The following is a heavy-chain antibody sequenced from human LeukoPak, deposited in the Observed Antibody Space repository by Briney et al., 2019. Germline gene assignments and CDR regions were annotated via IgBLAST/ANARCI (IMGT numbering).Heavy chain of an antibody. CDR3: ARDRGGYGYFDY. CDR1: GYTFTGYY. V-gene: IGHV1-2*02. D-gene: IGHD3-22*01. CDR2: INPNTGGT. Sequence: ASLKVSCKASGYTFTGYYIHWVRQAPGQGFEWMGWINPNTGGTNYAQRFQGRITLTRDTSISTASVELTRLRSDDTAVYYCARDRGGYGYFDYWGQGTLVTVSS. J-gene: IGHJ4*02.